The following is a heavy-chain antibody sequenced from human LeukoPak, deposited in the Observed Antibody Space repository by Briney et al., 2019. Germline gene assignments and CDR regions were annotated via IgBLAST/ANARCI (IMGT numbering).Heavy chain of an antibody. Sequence: GASVKVSCKASGYTLTSYDINWVRQATGQGLEWMGWMNPNSGNTGYAQKFQGRVTMTRNTSISTAYMELSSLRSEDTAVYYCARGVGYCSSTSCYAGVYGMDVWGQGTTVTVSS. V-gene: IGHV1-8*01. D-gene: IGHD2-2*01. J-gene: IGHJ6*02. CDR2: MNPNSGNT. CDR3: ARGVGYCSSTSCYAGVYGMDV. CDR1: GYTLTSYD.